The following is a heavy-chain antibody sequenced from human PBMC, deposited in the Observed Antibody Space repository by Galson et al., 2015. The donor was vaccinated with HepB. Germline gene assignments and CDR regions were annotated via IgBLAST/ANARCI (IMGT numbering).Heavy chain of an antibody. CDR2: ISAYSGDT. Sequence: SVTVSCKASGSTFTNYCVHWVRQAPGQGLEWMGWISAYSGDTNYAQKLQGRVTMTRDTSTSTAYMELRRLRSDDTAVYYCARDPIAGTNNAGVYHGMDVWSQGSAVTAS. D-gene: IGHD1-7*01. CDR3: ARDPIAGTNNAGVYHGMDV. J-gene: IGHJ6*02. V-gene: IGHV1-18*01. CDR1: GSTFTNYC.